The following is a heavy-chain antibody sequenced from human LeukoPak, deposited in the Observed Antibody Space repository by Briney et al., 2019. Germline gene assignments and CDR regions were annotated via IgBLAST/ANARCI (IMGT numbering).Heavy chain of an antibody. CDR1: GFTFDNYA. V-gene: IGHV3-9*01. Sequence: GRSLRLSCAASGFTFDNYAMHWVRQAPGKGLEWVSGIAWNSGNTGFADSVRGRFTISRDNAENSLYLQMNSLTPEDTAFYFCAKDMNSYGSGSSYNPWGPFDSWGQGTLVTVSS. CDR2: IAWNSGNT. D-gene: IGHD3-10*01. J-gene: IGHJ4*02. CDR3: AKDMNSYGSGSSYNPWGPFDS.